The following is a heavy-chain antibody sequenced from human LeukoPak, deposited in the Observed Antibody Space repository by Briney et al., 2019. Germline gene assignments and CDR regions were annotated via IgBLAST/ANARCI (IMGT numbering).Heavy chain of an antibody. J-gene: IGHJ4*02. CDR1: GFTFSSYG. CDR2: ISGSGDNT. D-gene: IGHD3-3*01. Sequence: GSLRLSCAASGFTFSSYGMIWVRQAPGKGLEWVSGISGSGDNTYYADSVKGRFTISRDNSKNTLYLQMNSLRAEDTAIYYCAKHYYDFWSAYHFFDYWGQGTLVTVSS. V-gene: IGHV3-23*01. CDR3: AKHYYDFWSAYHFFDY.